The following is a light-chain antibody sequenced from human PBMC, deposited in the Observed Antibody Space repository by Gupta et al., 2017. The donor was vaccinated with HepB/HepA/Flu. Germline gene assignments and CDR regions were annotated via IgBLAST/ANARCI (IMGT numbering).Light chain of an antibody. CDR2: GAS. CDR3: QHDGSPPRT. Sequence: EIVLTQSPGTLSLSPGERATLSCRASQSVSNNYLAWYQQKPGQAPRLLIYGASTRATGVTDRFSGSGSGTDFTLTISRLEPEDFAMFYCQHDGSPPRTFGQGTKVEIK. V-gene: IGKV3-20*01. J-gene: IGKJ1*01. CDR1: QSVSNNY.